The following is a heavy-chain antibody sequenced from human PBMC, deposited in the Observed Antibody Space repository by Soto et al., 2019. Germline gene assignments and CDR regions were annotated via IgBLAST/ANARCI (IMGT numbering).Heavy chain of an antibody. J-gene: IGHJ4*02. D-gene: IGHD2-15*01. V-gene: IGHV1-18*01. CDR2: ISAYNGDT. CDR1: GYTFTNYG. CDR3: ARGFCSGGICYPTDF. Sequence: QVQLVQSGAEVKKPGASVKVSCKASGYTFTNYGITWVRQAPGQGLEWMGWISAYNGDTNYAQKLQARVTMTTDTSTTTAYMELRGLTSDDTAVYYCARGFCSGGICYPTDFWGQGTLVTVSS.